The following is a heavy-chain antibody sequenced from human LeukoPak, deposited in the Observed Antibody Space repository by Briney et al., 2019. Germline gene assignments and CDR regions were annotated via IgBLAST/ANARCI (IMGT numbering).Heavy chain of an antibody. CDR1: GFTFSSYG. CDR2: ISYDGSNK. Sequence: PGGSLRLSCAASGFTFSSYGMHWVRQAPGKGLEWVAVISYDGSNKYYADSVKGRFTISRDNSKNTLYLQMNSLRAEDTAVYYCAKSDIVGATTVFDYWGQGTLVTVSS. CDR3: AKSDIVGATTVFDY. J-gene: IGHJ4*02. D-gene: IGHD1-26*01. V-gene: IGHV3-30*18.